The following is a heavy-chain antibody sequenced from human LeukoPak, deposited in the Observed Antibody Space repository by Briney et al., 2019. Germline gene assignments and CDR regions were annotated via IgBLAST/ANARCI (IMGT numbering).Heavy chain of an antibody. CDR1: GFTFSSCW. Sequence: GGSLRLSCAASGFTFSSCWMHWVRQAPGKGLVWVSRIDSDGSSTSYADSVKGRFTISRDNSKNTLYLQMNSLRAEDTAVYYCAKDSWIQLWNPKPDYFDYWGQGTLVTVSS. V-gene: IGHV3-74*01. D-gene: IGHD5-18*01. CDR2: IDSDGSST. J-gene: IGHJ4*02. CDR3: AKDSWIQLWNPKPDYFDY.